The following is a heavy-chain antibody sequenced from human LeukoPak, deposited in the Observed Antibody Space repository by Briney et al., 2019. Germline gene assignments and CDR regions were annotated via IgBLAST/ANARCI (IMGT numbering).Heavy chain of an antibody. J-gene: IGHJ4*02. CDR2: INHSGST. Sequence: SETLSLTCAVYGGSLGGYSWSWIRQPPGKGLEWIGEINHSGSTNYNPSLKSRVTISVDTSKNQFSLKLSSVTAADTAVYYCARNSCPSGSCYDNRGYFDYWGQGTLVTVSS. CDR1: GGSLGGYS. D-gene: IGHD2-15*01. CDR3: ARNSCPSGSCYDNRGYFDY. V-gene: IGHV4-34*01.